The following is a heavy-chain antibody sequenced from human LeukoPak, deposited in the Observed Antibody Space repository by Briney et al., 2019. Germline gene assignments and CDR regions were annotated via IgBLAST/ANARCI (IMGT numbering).Heavy chain of an antibody. CDR3: ARGGYDYGDLYGMDV. CDR2: ISYDGSNK. D-gene: IGHD4-17*01. J-gene: IGHJ6*02. CDR1: GFTFSSYA. V-gene: IGHV3-30*04. Sequence: GGSLRLSCAASGFTFSSYAMHWVHQAPGKGLEWVAVISYDGSNKYYADSVKGRFTISRDNPKNTLYLQMNSLRAEDTAVYYCARGGYDYGDLYGMDVWGQGTTVTVSS.